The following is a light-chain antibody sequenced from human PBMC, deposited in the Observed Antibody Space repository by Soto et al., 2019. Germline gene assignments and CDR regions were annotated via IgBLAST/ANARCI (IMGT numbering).Light chain of an antibody. V-gene: IGKV1-39*01. CDR1: ESISIY. CDR3: QQSYRTPNT. J-gene: IGKJ2*01. Sequence: DIQMTQSPASLSASVGDRVTITWRASESISIYLNWYQQKPGKAPKLLIYGASSLQSGVPSRFSGSRSGTEFTLTISSLQREDFATYYCQQSYRTPNTFGRGTKLEIK. CDR2: GAS.